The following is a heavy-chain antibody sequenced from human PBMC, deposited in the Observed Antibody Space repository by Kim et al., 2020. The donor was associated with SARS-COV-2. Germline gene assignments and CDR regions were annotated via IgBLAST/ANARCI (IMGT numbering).Heavy chain of an antibody. V-gene: IGHV3-23*01. Sequence: GGSLRLSCAASGFTFSSYAMSWVRQAPGKGLEWVSAISGSGGSTYYADSVKGRFTISRDNSKNTLYLQMNSLRAEDTAVYYCARYKIFGVVLSYYYYYGMDVWGQGTTVTVSS. D-gene: IGHD3-3*01. CDR2: ISGSGGST. CDR3: ARYKIFGVVLSYYYYYGMDV. CDR1: GFTFSSYA. J-gene: IGHJ6*02.